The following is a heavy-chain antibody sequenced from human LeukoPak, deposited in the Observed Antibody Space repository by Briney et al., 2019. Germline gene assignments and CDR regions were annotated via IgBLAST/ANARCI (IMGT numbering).Heavy chain of an antibody. J-gene: IGHJ4*02. V-gene: IGHV7-4-1*02. Sequence: ASVTVSCTASGYTFTSYAMNWVRQAPGQGLEWMGWINTNTGNPTYAQGFTGRFVFSLDTSVSTAYLQISSLKAEDTAVYYCARDYSSSWASFDYWGQGTLVTVSS. CDR3: ARDYSSSWASFDY. D-gene: IGHD6-13*01. CDR2: INTNTGNP. CDR1: GYTFTSYA.